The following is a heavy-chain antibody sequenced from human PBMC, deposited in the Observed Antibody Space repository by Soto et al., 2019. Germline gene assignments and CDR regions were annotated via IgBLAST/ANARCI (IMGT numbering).Heavy chain of an antibody. J-gene: IGHJ6*02. V-gene: IGHV1-69*13. CDR2: IIPILGTA. Sequence: GASVKVSCKASGGTFSSYAISWVRQAPGQGLEWMGGIIPILGTANYAQKFQGRVTITADESTSTAYMELSSLRSEDTAVYYCASGGLLAGYYYYGMDVWGQGTTVTVSS. CDR1: GGTFSSYA. D-gene: IGHD3-16*01. CDR3: ASGGLLAGYYYYGMDV.